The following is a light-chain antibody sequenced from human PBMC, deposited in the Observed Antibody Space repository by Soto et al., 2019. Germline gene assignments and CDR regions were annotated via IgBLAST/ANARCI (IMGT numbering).Light chain of an antibody. J-gene: IGKJ4*01. CDR1: LSVSSY. Sequence: EIVLTQSPATLSLSPGERATPSCRTSLSVSSYLAWYQQKRGQAPRLLIYEASNRATGIPARFSGSGSGTDFTLTISSLEPEDFAIYYCQQRSNWPLTFGGGTKVEI. CDR3: QQRSNWPLT. V-gene: IGKV3-11*01. CDR2: EAS.